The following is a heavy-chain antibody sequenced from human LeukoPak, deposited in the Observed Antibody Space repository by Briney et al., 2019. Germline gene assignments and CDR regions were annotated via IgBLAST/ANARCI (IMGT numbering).Heavy chain of an antibody. V-gene: IGHV1-2*04. CDR3: ARGVDYDSSTFYYTGVPYYFDQ. CDR1: GYTFTGYY. D-gene: IGHD3-22*01. Sequence: ASVKVSCKASGYTFTGYYMHWVRQAPGQGLEWMGWINPNSGGTNYAQKFQGWVTMTRDTSISTAYMELSRLRSDDTAVYYCARGVDYDSSTFYYTGVPYYFDQWGQGTLVTVSS. J-gene: IGHJ4*02. CDR2: INPNSGGT.